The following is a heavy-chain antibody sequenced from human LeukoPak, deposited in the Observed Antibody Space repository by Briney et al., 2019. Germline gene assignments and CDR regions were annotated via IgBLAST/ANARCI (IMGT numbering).Heavy chain of an antibody. J-gene: IGHJ3*02. CDR1: GGSISSSSYY. CDR3: ARETTRIAAAGSRDAFDI. D-gene: IGHD6-13*01. Sequence: PSETLSLTCTVSGGSISSSSYYWGWLRQPPGKGLEWSVSSYYSGSTYYNPSFKSRVTISVNTSKNQFSLKLSSVTAADTAVYYCARETTRIAAAGSRDAFDIWGQGTMVTVSS. CDR2: SYYSGST. V-gene: IGHV4-39*01.